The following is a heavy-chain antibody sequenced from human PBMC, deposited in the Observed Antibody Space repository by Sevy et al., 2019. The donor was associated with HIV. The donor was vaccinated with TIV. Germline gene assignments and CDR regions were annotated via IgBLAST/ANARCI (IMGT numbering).Heavy chain of an antibody. CDR3: ARGPLRYCTSTSCYEGDYYYYGMDV. J-gene: IGHJ6*02. D-gene: IGHD2-2*01. Sequence: GGSLRLSCAASGFTFSNYGIHWVRQPPGKGLEWVAVIWSDGNKKYYADSVKGRFTISRDNSKNTLFLKMNSLRAEDTAVYYCARGPLRYCTSTSCYEGDYYYYGMDVWGQGTTVTVSS. CDR1: GFTFSNYG. CDR2: IWSDGNKK. V-gene: IGHV3-33*01.